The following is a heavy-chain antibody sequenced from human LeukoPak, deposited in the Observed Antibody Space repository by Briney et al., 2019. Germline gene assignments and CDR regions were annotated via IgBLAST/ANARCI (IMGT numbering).Heavy chain of an antibody. Sequence: GGSLRLSCAASGFTFSSYGMSWVRQAPGKGLEWVSAISGSGGSTYYADSVKGRFTISRDNSKNTLYLQMNSLRAEDTAVYYCAKDTRKDYDILTGYYKVDAFDIWGQGTMVTVSS. J-gene: IGHJ3*02. CDR1: GFTFSSYG. D-gene: IGHD3-9*01. CDR2: ISGSGGST. CDR3: AKDTRKDYDILTGYYKVDAFDI. V-gene: IGHV3-23*01.